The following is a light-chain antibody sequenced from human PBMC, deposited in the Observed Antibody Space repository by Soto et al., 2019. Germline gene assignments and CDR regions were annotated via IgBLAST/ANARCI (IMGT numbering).Light chain of an antibody. V-gene: IGLV1-40*01. CDR3: QSYDSSLSGSV. CDR2: GNS. Sequence: QAVVTQPPSASGTPGQRVTISCSGSSSNIGSNYVYWYQQLPGTAPKLLIYGNSNRPSGVPDRFSGSKSGTSASLAITGLQAEDEADYYCQSYDSSLSGSVFGGGTKLTVL. CDR1: SSNIGSNY. J-gene: IGLJ3*02.